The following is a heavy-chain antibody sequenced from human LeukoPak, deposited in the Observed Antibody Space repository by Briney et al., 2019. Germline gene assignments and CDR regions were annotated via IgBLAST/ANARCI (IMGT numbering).Heavy chain of an antibody. V-gene: IGHV1-2*02. J-gene: IGHJ5*02. CDR3: ARAELRPQSAWFDP. CDR1: GYTFSGYY. D-gene: IGHD1-7*01. CDR2: ISPKSGGT. Sequence: ASVKVSCKASGYTFSGYYVHWVRQAPGQGLEWMGWISPKSGGTHYAPKFQGRVTMTRDTSISTAYMELSRLRSDDTAVYYCARAELRPQSAWFDPWGQGTLVTVSS.